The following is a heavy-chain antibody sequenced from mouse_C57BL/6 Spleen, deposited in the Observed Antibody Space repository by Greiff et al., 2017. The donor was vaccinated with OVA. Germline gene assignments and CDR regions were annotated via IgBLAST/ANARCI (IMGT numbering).Heavy chain of an antibody. CDR2: IDPSDSYT. D-gene: IGHD2-2*01. Sequence: GQLQQPGAELVMPGASVKLSCKASGYTFTSYWMHWVKQRPGQGLEWIGEIDPSDSYTNYNQKFKGKSTLTVDKSSSTAYMQLSSLTSEDSAVYYCARRLPHYNAMDYWGQGTSVTVSS. CDR3: ARRLPHYNAMDY. J-gene: IGHJ4*01. V-gene: IGHV1-69*01. CDR1: GYTFTSYW.